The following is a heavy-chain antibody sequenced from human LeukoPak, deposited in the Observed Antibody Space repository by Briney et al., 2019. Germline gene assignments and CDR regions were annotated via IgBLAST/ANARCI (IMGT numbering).Heavy chain of an antibody. J-gene: IGHJ6*03. Sequence: GGSLRLSCAASGFTVSSNYMSWVRQAPGKGLEWVSVIYSGGSTYYADSVKGRFTISRDNSKNTLYLQMNSLRAEDTAVYYCARDGRNCSSTSCYTYMDVWGKGTTVTVSS. CDR3: ARDGRNCSSTSCYTYMDV. D-gene: IGHD2-2*02. CDR2: IYSGGST. V-gene: IGHV3-66*02. CDR1: GFTVSSNY.